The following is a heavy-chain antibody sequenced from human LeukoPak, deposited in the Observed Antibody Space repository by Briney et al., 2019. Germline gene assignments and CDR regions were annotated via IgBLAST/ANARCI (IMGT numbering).Heavy chain of an antibody. CDR2: IYHSGST. V-gene: IGHV4-30-2*01. CDR3: ARVAPYGSGSYYNNDYYYYGMDV. Sequence: PSQTLSLTCAVSGGSISSGGYSWSWIRQPPGKGLEWIGYIYHSGSTYYNPSLKSRVTISVDRSKSQFSLKLSSVTAADTAVYYCARVAPYGSGSYYNNDYYYYGMDVWGQGTTVTVSS. J-gene: IGHJ6*02. D-gene: IGHD3-10*01. CDR1: GGSISSGGYS.